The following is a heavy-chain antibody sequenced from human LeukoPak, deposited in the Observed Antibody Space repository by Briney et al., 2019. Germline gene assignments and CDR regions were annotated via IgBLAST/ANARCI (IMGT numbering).Heavy chain of an antibody. Sequence: PSETLSLTCTVSGGSISSSSYYWGWIRQPPGKGLEWIGSIYCSGSAYYNPSLKSRVTISVDTSKNQFSLKLSSVTAADTAVYYCARDPSVVYDAFDIWGQGTMVTVSS. CDR2: IYCSGSA. D-gene: IGHD2-8*02. J-gene: IGHJ3*02. V-gene: IGHV4-39*02. CDR3: ARDPSVVYDAFDI. CDR1: GGSISSSSYY.